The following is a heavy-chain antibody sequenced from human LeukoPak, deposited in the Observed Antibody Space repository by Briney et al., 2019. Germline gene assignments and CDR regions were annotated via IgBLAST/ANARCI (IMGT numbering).Heavy chain of an antibody. CDR1: GFTFSSYA. D-gene: IGHD3-22*01. J-gene: IGHJ4*02. CDR3: AREKRYDSSTIALDY. CDR2: ISYDGSNK. Sequence: PGGSLRLSCAASGFTFSSYAMHWVRQAPGKGLEWVAVISYDGSNKYYADSVKGRFTISRDNSKNTLYLQMNSLRAEDTAVYYCAREKRYDSSTIALDYWGQGTLVTVSS. V-gene: IGHV3-30*04.